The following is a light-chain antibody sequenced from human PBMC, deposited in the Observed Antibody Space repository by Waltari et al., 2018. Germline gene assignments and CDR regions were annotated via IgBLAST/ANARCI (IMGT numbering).Light chain of an antibody. CDR3: QQYYTPPLT. V-gene: IGKV3-15*01. J-gene: IGKJ3*01. CDR1: QSVSSN. CDR2: GAS. Sequence: EIVMTQSPATLSVSPGEGATLSCRSSQSVSSNLAWYQQNPGQAPRLLIYGASTRATGIPARFSGSGSGTDFTLTISSLQAEDVAVYYCQQYYTPPLTFGPGTKVEIK.